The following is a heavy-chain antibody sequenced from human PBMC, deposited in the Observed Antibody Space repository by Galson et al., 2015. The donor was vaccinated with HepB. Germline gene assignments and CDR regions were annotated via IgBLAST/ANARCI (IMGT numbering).Heavy chain of an antibody. D-gene: IGHD5-24*01. J-gene: IGHJ4*02. V-gene: IGHV1-18*01. CDR1: GYTFSRFS. CDR3: ARGGLATIGGPTFDY. CDR2: ISGYDVNV. Sequence: CKASGYTFSRFSISWLRQAPGQGLEWMGWISGYDVNVRYAQKFQGRLTMTTDTSTSTARLDLRSLRSDDSAVYYCARGGLATIGGPTFDYWGQGTLVTVSS.